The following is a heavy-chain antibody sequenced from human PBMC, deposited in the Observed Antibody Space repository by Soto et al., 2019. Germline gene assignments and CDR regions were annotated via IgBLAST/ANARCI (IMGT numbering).Heavy chain of an antibody. CDR1: GGTFSSYA. Sequence: SLKLTCKASGGTFSSYAISWVRQAPGQGLEWMGGIIPIFGTANYAQKFQGRVTITADESTSTAYMELSSLRSEDTAVYYCARGYPRYYFDYWGQGTLVYVSS. J-gene: IGHJ4*02. D-gene: IGHD1-20*01. CDR3: ARGYPRYYFDY. V-gene: IGHV1-69*13. CDR2: IIPIFGTA.